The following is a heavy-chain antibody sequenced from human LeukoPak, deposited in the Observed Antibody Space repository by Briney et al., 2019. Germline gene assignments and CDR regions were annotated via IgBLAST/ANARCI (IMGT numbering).Heavy chain of an antibody. J-gene: IGHJ4*02. Sequence: PSETLSLTCTVSGGSISSGAYYWSWIRQHPGKGLEWIGYIYYSGSTNYNPSLKSRITISVDTSKKQFSLKLTSVTAADTAVYYCARGVFATGYAHFDYWGQGTLVTVSS. CDR3: ARGVFATGYAHFDY. CDR2: IYYSGST. CDR1: GGSISSGAYY. D-gene: IGHD3-9*01. V-gene: IGHV4-61*08.